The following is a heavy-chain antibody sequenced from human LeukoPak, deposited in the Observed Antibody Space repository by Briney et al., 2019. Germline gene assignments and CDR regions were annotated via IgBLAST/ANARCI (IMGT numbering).Heavy chain of an antibody. CDR3: ARGQSFGY. CDR1: GGSISSYY. CDR2: IYYSGST. V-gene: IGHV4-59*12. Sequence: SETLSLTCTVSGGSISSYYWSWIGQPPGKGLEWIGYIYYSGSTYYNPSLKSRVTISVDTSKNQFSLKLSSVTAADTAVYYCARGQSFGYWGQGTLVTVSS. J-gene: IGHJ4*02.